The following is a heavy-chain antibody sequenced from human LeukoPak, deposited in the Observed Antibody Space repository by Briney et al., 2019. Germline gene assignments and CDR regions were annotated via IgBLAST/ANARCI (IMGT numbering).Heavy chain of an antibody. Sequence: PEGSLRLSCAASGFTFSSHAMVWVRQAPGKGLEWVSFISHDGSESFHTESVKGRFTISRDNAKNSLYLQMNSLRAEDTAVYYCAELGITMIGGVWGKGTTVTISS. J-gene: IGHJ6*04. CDR1: GFTFSSHA. V-gene: IGHV3-30-3*01. D-gene: IGHD3-10*02. CDR2: ISHDGSES. CDR3: AELGITMIGGV.